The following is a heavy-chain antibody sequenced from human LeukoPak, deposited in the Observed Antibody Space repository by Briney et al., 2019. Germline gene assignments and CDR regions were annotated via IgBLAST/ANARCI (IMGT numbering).Heavy chain of an antibody. CDR1: GFTFSSYE. V-gene: IGHV3-48*03. CDR3: ARDFGSTTVAPDYFDY. D-gene: IGHD4-17*01. Sequence: PGGSLRLACAASGFTFSSYEMNWVRQVPGKGLEWVSYISRSGSNKHYADSVNGRLTISRDNAKNSLYLQMNSLRAEDTAVYYCARDFGSTTVAPDYFDYWGQGTLVTVSS. J-gene: IGHJ4*02. CDR2: ISRSGSNK.